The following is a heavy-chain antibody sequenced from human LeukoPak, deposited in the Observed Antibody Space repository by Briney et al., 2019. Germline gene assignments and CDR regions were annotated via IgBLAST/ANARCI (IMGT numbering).Heavy chain of an antibody. CDR2: ISWNSGTV. J-gene: IGHJ3*02. V-gene: IGHV3-9*01. Sequence: GRSLRLSCAASGFTFDDYAMHWVRQPPGKGLEWVSGISWNSGTVTYADSVKGRFTISRDNAKNSLYLQMNSLRVEDTAVYYCARLAPYYGTGIIWGQGTVVTVSS. CDR3: ARLAPYYGTGII. D-gene: IGHD3-10*01. CDR1: GFTFDDYA.